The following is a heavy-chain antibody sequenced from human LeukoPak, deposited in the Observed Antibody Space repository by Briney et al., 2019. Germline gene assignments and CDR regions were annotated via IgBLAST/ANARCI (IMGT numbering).Heavy chain of an antibody. J-gene: IGHJ5*02. Sequence: SETLSLTCTFSDGDIYTSPYYWGWIRQPPGKGLEWIGSVYYSGSTNYNPSLESRVTISVDTSKNQISLKLSSVTAADTAVYYCARHRPSEQLALRTWGQGTLVTVSS. D-gene: IGHD6-6*01. CDR3: ARHRPSEQLALRT. CDR1: DGDIYTSPYY. V-gene: IGHV4-39*01. CDR2: VYYSGST.